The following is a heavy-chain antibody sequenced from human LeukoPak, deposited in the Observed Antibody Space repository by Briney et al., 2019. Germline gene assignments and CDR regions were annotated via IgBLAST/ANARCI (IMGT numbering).Heavy chain of an antibody. Sequence: PGGYLRLYCAASGLTVGTNYMTWVRQAPGKGLEWVSVIYGAGTTYYADSVRGRFTISRDNSKNTLYLLMNSLINEDTAVYYCARSPCDAGTCPNWLDSWGQGTPVTVSS. CDR3: ARSPCDAGTCPNWLDS. CDR2: IYGAGTT. J-gene: IGHJ5*01. V-gene: IGHV3-66*02. D-gene: IGHD1-1*01. CDR1: GLTVGTNY.